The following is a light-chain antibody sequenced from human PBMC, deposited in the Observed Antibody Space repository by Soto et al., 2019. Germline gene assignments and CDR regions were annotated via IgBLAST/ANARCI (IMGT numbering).Light chain of an antibody. Sequence: EIVLTQSPGNLSLSPGERATLSCRASQSVSSNYLVWYQQRPGQALRLLIYGASSRATGIPDRFSGSGSGTDFALTIRRMEPEDFAVYYCQQYSASPSTFGQGTKLEIK. J-gene: IGKJ2*01. CDR3: QQYSASPST. CDR2: GAS. V-gene: IGKV3-20*01. CDR1: QSVSSNY.